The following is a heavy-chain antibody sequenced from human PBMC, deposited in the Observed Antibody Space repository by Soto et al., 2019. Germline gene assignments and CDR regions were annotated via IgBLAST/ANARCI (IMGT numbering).Heavy chain of an antibody. CDR2: ISAYNGNT. CDR1: GYTFTSYG. CDR3: ARDGPVYGDSPFDY. V-gene: IGHV1-18*01. Sequence: ASVKVSCKASGYTFTSYGISWVRQAPGQGLEWMGWISAYNGNTNYAQQLQGRVTMTPDTSTSTAYMELRSLRSDDTAVYYCARDGPVYGDSPFDYWGQGTLVTVSS. J-gene: IGHJ4*02. D-gene: IGHD4-17*01.